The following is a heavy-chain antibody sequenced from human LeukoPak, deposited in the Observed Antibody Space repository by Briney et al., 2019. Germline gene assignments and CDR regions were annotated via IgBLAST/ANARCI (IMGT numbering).Heavy chain of an antibody. CDR2: IYSGGST. V-gene: IGHV3-53*01. CDR1: GFTVSSNY. J-gene: IGHJ4*02. Sequence: GGSLRLSCAASGFTVSSNYMSWVRQVPGKGLEWVSVIYSGGSTYYADSVKGRFTISRDNSKNTLYLQMSSLRAEDTAVYYCARDGSSERGFDYWGQGTLVTVSS. CDR3: ARDGSSERGFDY. D-gene: IGHD3-10*01.